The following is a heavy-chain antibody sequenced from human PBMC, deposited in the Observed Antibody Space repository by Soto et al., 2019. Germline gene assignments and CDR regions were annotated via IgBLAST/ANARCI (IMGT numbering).Heavy chain of an antibody. CDR1: GGSISSGDYY. CDR3: ARGLERYSYGGYYFDY. J-gene: IGHJ4*02. CDR2: IYYSGST. D-gene: IGHD5-18*01. Sequence: QVQLQESGPGLVKPSQTLSLTCTVSGGSISSGDYYWSWIRQPPGKGLEWIGYIYYSGSTYYNPSLKSRVTISVDTSKNQFSLQLSSVTAADTAVYYCARGLERYSYGGYYFDYWGQGTLVNGSS. V-gene: IGHV4-30-4*01.